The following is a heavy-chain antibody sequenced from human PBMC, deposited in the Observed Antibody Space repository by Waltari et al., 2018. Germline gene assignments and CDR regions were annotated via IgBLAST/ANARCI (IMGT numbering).Heavy chain of an antibody. CDR1: AFHFIRYA. V-gene: IGHV3-23*01. CDR2: ISGSGGST. CDR3: AKVLRFLEADYFDY. J-gene: IGHJ4*02. D-gene: IGHD3-3*01. Sequence: EVQLMKSGGGLVPPWGSLRHPFSASAFHFIRYAIGRIRRSPGKGLEWGSAISGSGGSTYYADSVKRRFTISRDNAKNTLYLQMNSLRAEDTAVYYGAKVLRFLEADYFDYWGQGTLVTVSS.